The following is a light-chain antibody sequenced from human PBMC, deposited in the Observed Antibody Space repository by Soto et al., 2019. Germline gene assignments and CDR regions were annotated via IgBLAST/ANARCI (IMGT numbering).Light chain of an antibody. Sequence: DIVMTQSPGTLSLSPGERSTLSCRASQSVSISYLAWYQQKPGQAPRLLIYGASSRPTGIPDRFSGSGSGTDFTLTISRLEPEDFAVYYCQQYGSSSTFGQGTRLEIK. CDR3: QQYGSSST. V-gene: IGKV3-20*01. J-gene: IGKJ5*01. CDR2: GAS. CDR1: QSVSISY.